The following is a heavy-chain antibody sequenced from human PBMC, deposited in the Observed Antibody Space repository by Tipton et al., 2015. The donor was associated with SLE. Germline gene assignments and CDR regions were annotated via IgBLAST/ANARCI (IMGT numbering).Heavy chain of an antibody. J-gene: IGHJ3*02. CDR1: GGSISSYY. CDR2: IYTSGST. CDR3: ARVFDWYHAFDI. Sequence: TLSLTCTVSGGSISSYYSSWIRQPAGKGLEWIGRIYTSGSTNYHPSLKSRVTMSVDTSKNQFSLKLSSVTAADTAVYYCARVFDWYHAFDIWGQGTMVTVSS. V-gene: IGHV4-4*07. D-gene: IGHD3-9*01.